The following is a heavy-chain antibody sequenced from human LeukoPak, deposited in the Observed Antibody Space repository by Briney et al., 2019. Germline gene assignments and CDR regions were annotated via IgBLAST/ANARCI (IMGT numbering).Heavy chain of an antibody. J-gene: IGHJ4*02. V-gene: IGHV3-30*04. Sequence: QPGRSLRLSCAPSGFTFSSSNMHWVRQSPGKGLEWVALISYDGTKTYYADSVKGRFTISRDNSKNTLFLQMNSLSAEDTAMYYCEREWFGESNWGQGTLVIVSS. CDR2: ISYDGTKT. CDR1: GFTFSSSN. CDR3: EREWFGESN. D-gene: IGHD3-10*01.